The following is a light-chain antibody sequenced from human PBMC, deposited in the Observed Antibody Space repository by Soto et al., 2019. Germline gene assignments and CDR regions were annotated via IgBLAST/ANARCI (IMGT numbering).Light chain of an antibody. J-gene: IGKJ1*01. CDR3: QQYGSSPRT. CDR2: DAS. V-gene: IGKV3-20*01. CDR1: QSLSSSQ. Sequence: IVVTMEKGTLSFSPRERATLSCRPSQSLSSSQLAWYQQKPGQAPRLLIHDASSRATGISDRFTGSGSGTDFTLTITTLEPEDFAVYYCQQYGSSPRTFGLGTKVDI.